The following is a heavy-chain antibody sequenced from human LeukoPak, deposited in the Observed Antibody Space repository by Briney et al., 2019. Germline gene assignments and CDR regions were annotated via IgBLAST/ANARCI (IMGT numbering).Heavy chain of an antibody. D-gene: IGHD4-11*01. CDR2: ISSSSSTI. V-gene: IGHV3-48*01. CDR1: GFTFSSYS. J-gene: IGHJ4*02. CDR3: ARDYSVSNYLLVD. Sequence: GGSLRLSCAASGFTFSSYSMNWVRQAPGKGLEWVSYISSSSSTIYYADSVKGRFTISRDNSKNTLYLQMNSLRAEDTAVYYCARDYSVSNYLLVDWGQGTLVTVSS.